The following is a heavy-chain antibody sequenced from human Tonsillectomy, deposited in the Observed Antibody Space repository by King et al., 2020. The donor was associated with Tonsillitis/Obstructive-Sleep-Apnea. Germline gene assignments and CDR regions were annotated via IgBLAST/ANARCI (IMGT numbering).Heavy chain of an antibody. V-gene: IGHV3-9*01. D-gene: IGHD3-9*01. CDR2: ISWNRGSI. CDR1: GFTFDDYA. J-gene: IGHJ4*02. CDR3: ANAGGYFDWLSTYFDY. Sequence: EVQLVESGGGLVQPGRSLRLSCAASGFTFDDYAMHWVRQAPGKGLEGVSGISWNRGSIAYADSVKGRFTISRDNAKNSLYLQMNSLRAEDTALYYCANAGGYFDWLSTYFDYWAQGTLVTVSS.